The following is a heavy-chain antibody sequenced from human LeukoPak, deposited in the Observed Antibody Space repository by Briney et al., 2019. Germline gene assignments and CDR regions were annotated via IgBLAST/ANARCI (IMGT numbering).Heavy chain of an antibody. CDR1: GYTFTGYY. V-gene: IGHV1-2*02. D-gene: IGHD1-26*01. CDR2: INPNSGGT. CDR3: ARDNSVGDNAWWFDP. J-gene: IGHJ5*02. Sequence: ASVRVSCKASGYTFTGYYMHWVRQAPGQGLEWMGWINPNSGGTNYAQKFQGRVTKTRDTSISTAYMELSRLRSDDTAIYYCARDNSVGDNAWWFDPWGQGTLVTVSS.